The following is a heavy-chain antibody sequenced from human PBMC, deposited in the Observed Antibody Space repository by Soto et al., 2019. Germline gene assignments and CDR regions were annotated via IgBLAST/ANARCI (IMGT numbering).Heavy chain of an antibody. J-gene: IGHJ6*02. D-gene: IGHD1-1*01. V-gene: IGHV1-3*01. CDR3: ARPLEPSYYYYGMDV. Sequence: ASVKVSCRASGYTFTSYARHWVRQAPGQRLEWMGWINAGNGNTKYSQKFQGRVTITRDTSASTAYMELSSLRSEDTAVYYCARPLEPSYYYYGMDVCGQRTTVPFCS. CDR2: INAGNGNT. CDR1: GYTFTSYA.